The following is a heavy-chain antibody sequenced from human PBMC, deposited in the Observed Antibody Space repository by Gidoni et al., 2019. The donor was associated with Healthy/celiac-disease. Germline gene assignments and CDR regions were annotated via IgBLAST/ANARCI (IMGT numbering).Heavy chain of an antibody. CDR2: IYYSGST. V-gene: IGHV4-30-4*01. CDR3: ARASIITMVRGRDWFDP. J-gene: IGHJ5*02. CDR1: GGSISSGDYY. Sequence: QVQLQESGPGLVKPSQTLSLTCTVSGGSISSGDYYWSWLRQPPGKGLEWIGYIYYSGSTYYNPSLKSRVTISVDTSKNQFSLKLSSVTAADTAVYYCARASIITMVRGRDWFDPWGQGTLVTVSS. D-gene: IGHD3-10*01.